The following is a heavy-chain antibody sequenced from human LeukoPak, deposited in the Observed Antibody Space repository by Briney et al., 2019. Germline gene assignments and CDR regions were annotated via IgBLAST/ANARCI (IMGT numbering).Heavy chain of an antibody. Sequence: GGSLRLSCAASGFTFSSYSMNWVRQAPGKGLEWVSSISSSSSYIYYADSVKGRFTISRHNSKNTLYLQMNSLRAEDTAVYFCARFGSRISGLDYWGQGTLVTVSS. J-gene: IGHJ4*02. CDR1: GFTFSSYS. CDR2: ISSSSSYI. V-gene: IGHV3-21*04. CDR3: ARFGSRISGLDY. D-gene: IGHD5-18*01.